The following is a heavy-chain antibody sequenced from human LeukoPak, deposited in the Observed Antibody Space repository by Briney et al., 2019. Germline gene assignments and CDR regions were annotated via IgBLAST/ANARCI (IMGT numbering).Heavy chain of an antibody. CDR1: GYTFTSYD. V-gene: IGHV1-8*01. J-gene: IGHJ5*02. Sequence: ASVKVSCKASGYTFTSYDINWVRQATGQGLEWMGWINPNSGNTGYAQKFQGRVTMTRNTSISTAYMALSSLRSEDTAVYYCARGVGYCSTTSCYAWFDPGGQGTLVTVYS. D-gene: IGHD2-2*03. CDR3: ARGVGYCSTTSCYAWFDP. CDR2: INPNSGNT.